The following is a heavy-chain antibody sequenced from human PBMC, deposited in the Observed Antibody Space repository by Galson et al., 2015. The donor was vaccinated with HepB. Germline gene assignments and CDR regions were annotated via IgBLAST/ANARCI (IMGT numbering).Heavy chain of an antibody. D-gene: IGHD3-10*01. CDR2: INPSGGST. V-gene: IGHV1-46*01. CDR1: GYTFTSYY. Sequence: SVKVSCKASGYTFTSYYMHWVRQAPGQGLEWMGIINPSGGSTSYAQKFQGRVTMTRDTSTSTVYMELSSLRSEDTAVYHCARDLFVTVGRPEILWFGETISPYYYYYGMDVWGQGTTVTVSS. CDR3: ARDLFVTVGRPEILWFGETISPYYYYYGMDV. J-gene: IGHJ6*02.